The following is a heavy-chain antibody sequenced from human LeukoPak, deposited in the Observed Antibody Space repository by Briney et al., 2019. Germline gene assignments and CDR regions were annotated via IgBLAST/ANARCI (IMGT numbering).Heavy chain of an antibody. CDR2: IDSSGSTI. CDR3: AELGITMIGGV. J-gene: IGHJ6*04. V-gene: IGHV3-48*03. D-gene: IGHD3-10*02. CDR1: GFTFSSCE. Sequence: GGSLRLSCAASGFTFSSCEMNWVRQTPGKGLEWVSYIDSSGSTIYYADSVKGRFTISRDNAKNSLYLQMNSLRAEDTAVYYCAELGITMIGGVWGKGTTVTISS.